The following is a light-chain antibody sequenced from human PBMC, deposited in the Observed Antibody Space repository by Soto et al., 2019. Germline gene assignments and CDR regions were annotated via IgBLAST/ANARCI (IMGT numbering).Light chain of an antibody. V-gene: IGKV3-15*01. CDR3: QQYNNWPPLT. Sequence: IVMTQSPATMYVSPGERATLSCRASQSISSNLAWYQQKPGQAPRLLIYAASTRATGIPARFSGSGSGTEFTLTISSLQSEDFAVYYCQQYNNWPPLTFGGGTKVDIK. J-gene: IGKJ4*01. CDR1: QSISSN. CDR2: AAS.